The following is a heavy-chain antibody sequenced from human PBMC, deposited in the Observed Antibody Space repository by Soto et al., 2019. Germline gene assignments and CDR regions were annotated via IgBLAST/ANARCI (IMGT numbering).Heavy chain of an antibody. D-gene: IGHD3-3*01. V-gene: IGHV1-69*13. Sequence: GASVKVSCKASGGTFSSYAISWVRQAPGQGLEWMGGIIPIFGTANYAQKFQGRVTITADESTSTAYMELSSLRSEDTAVYYCASSLRFLEWLSTGGYFDYWGQGTLVTVSS. CDR2: IIPIFGTA. J-gene: IGHJ4*02. CDR3: ASSLRFLEWLSTGGYFDY. CDR1: GGTFSSYA.